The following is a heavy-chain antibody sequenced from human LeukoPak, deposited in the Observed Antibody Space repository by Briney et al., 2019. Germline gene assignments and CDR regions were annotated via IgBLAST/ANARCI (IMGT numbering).Heavy chain of an antibody. J-gene: IGHJ2*01. CDR3: ARLKRTPWHFDL. CDR1: GFTFRSYW. D-gene: IGHD1-1*01. V-gene: IGHV3-7*01. CDR2: IKEDGGEK. Sequence: GGSLRLACAASGFTFRSYWMSWVRQAPGKGLEWVASIKEDGGEKHNVDSVKGRFTISRDNAKTSLDLQMNSLTAEDTAVYYCARLKRTPWHFDLWGRGTLVTVSS.